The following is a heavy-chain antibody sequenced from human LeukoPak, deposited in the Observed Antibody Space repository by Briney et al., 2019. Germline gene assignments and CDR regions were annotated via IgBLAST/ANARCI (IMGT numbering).Heavy chain of an antibody. Sequence: SETLSLTCAVSGDSISSSNWWSWVRQPPGKGLEWIGEIYHSGSTNYNPSLKSRVTISVDTSKNQFSLKLSSVTAADTAVYYCARRQSRITIFGVVINWFDPWGQGTLVTVSS. D-gene: IGHD3-3*01. CDR2: IYHSGST. V-gene: IGHV4-4*02. J-gene: IGHJ5*02. CDR3: ARRQSRITIFGVVINWFDP. CDR1: GDSISSSNW.